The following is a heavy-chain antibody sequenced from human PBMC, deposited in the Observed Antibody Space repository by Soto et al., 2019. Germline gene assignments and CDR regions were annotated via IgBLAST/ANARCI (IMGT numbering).Heavy chain of an antibody. CDR3: ARDLGQWLVGYYYGMDV. J-gene: IGHJ6*02. CDR1: GFTFSSYS. CDR2: ISSSSSYI. V-gene: IGHV3-21*01. D-gene: IGHD6-19*01. Sequence: GGSLRLSCAASGFTFSSYSMNWVRQAPGKGLEWVSSISSSSSYIYYADSVKGRFTISRDNAKNSLYLQMNSLRAEDTAVYYCARDLGQWLVGYYYGMDVWGQGTTVTVS.